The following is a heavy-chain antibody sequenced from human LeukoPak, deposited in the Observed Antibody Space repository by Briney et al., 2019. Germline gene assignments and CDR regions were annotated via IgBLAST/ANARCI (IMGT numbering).Heavy chain of an antibody. J-gene: IGHJ4*02. Sequence: SETLSLTCTVSGYSISSGYYWGWIRQPPGKGLEWIASIYHGGNTFYNPSLKSRVTISVDTPKNQFSLKLSSVTAADTAVYYCARDPGGYYDNSGYYFFDYGGQGTLVTVSS. CDR3: ARDPGGYYDNSGYYFFDY. CDR1: GYSISSGYY. D-gene: IGHD3-22*01. CDR2: IYHGGNT. V-gene: IGHV4-38-2*02.